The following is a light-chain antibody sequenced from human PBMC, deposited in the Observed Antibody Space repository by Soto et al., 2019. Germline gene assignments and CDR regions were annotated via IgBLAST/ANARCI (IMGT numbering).Light chain of an antibody. J-gene: IGKJ1*01. V-gene: IGKV3-20*01. Sequence: EIVLTQSPGTLSLSPGERATLSCRASQGVSSSYLAWYQQKHGQAPRLLIYGASSRATGVPDRFSASGSGTDFSLTISRLEPEDFAVYDCQQYGTSPWTFGQGAKVDVK. CDR2: GAS. CDR3: QQYGTSPWT. CDR1: QGVSSSY.